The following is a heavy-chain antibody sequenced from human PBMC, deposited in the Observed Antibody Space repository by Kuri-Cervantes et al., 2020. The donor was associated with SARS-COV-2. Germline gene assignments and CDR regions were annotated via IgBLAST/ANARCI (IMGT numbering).Heavy chain of an antibody. CDR3: ARAVGSSSAGDYSMDV. J-gene: IGHJ6*03. V-gene: IGHV3-21*01. D-gene: IGHD6-6*01. CDR2: ISSSSTYI. Sequence: GESLKISCAASGFTFSFHSMNWVRQAPGKGLEWVSSISSSSTYIYYPDSVKGRFTNSRDGAKSSLFLQMNSLRADDTAVYYCARAVGSSSAGDYSMDVWGKGTTVTVSS. CDR1: GFTFSFHS.